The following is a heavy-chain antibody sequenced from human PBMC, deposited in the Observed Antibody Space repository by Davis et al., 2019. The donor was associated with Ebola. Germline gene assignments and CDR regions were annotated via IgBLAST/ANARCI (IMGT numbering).Heavy chain of an antibody. V-gene: IGHV6-1*01. CDR1: GDSVSSGG. Sequence: PSETLSLTCAISGDSVSSGGWNWIRQSPSRGLEWLGRTYYSSKWYHDYAVSVKSRITINPDTSKNQFSLQLNSVIPEGTALYYCARGWFRAGMDVWGEGTTVTVSS. CDR2: TYYSSKWYH. CDR3: ARGWFRAGMDV. J-gene: IGHJ6*04. D-gene: IGHD3-10*01.